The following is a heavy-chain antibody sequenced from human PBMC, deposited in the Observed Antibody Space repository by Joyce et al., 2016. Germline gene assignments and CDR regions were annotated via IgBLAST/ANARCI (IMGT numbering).Heavy chain of an antibody. J-gene: IGHJ4*02. CDR3: ARDLGAYCGGDCGLGY. Sequence: QVQLVQSGAEVRKPGASVKVSCTASGYPFTTYAMHWLRQAPGQRLEWMGWINAVNGYIKYSQKFQGRVTITRYTSASTASMELSSLRSEDTAVYYCARDLGAYCGGDCGLGYWGQGTLVTVSS. CDR1: GYPFTTYA. D-gene: IGHD2-21*02. CDR2: INAVNGYI. V-gene: IGHV1-3*01.